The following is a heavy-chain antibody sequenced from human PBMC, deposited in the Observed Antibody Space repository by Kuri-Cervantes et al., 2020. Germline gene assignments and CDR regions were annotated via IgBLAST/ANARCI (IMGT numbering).Heavy chain of an antibody. CDR3: AKDTGISRIVVMTSVAFDAFDI. CDR2: IWCDGSNK. Sequence: GESLKISCAASGFTFSSYGMHWVRQAPGKGLEWVAVIWCDGSNKYYADSVKGRFTISRDNSKNTLYLQMNSLRVEDTAVYYCAKDTGISRIVVMTSVAFDAFDIWGQGTRVTVSS. CDR1: GFTFSSYG. J-gene: IGHJ3*02. V-gene: IGHV3-33*06. D-gene: IGHD3-22*01.